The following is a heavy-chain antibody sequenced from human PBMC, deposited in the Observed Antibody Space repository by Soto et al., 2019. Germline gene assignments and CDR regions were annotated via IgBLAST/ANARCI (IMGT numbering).Heavy chain of an antibody. Sequence: ESGGGLVQPGRSLRLSCAASGFTFDDYAMHWVRQAPGKGLEWVSGISWNSGSIGYADSVKGRFTISRDNAKNSLYLQMNSLGAEDTALYYCAKDRLAVAGTGDYWGQGTLVTVSS. CDR2: ISWNSGSI. V-gene: IGHV3-9*01. D-gene: IGHD6-19*01. J-gene: IGHJ4*02. CDR3: AKDRLAVAGTGDY. CDR1: GFTFDDYA.